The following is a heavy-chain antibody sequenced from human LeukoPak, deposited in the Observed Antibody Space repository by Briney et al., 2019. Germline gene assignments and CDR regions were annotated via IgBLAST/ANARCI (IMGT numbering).Heavy chain of an antibody. CDR2: IKQDGSEK. CDR3: AKGGFTMVRGTLDY. CDR1: GFTFSSYW. J-gene: IGHJ4*02. Sequence: GGSLRLSCAASGFTFSSYWMSWVRQAPGKGLEWVANIKQDGSEKYYVDSVKGRFTISRDNAKNSLYLQMNSLRAEDTAVYYCAKGGFTMVRGTLDYWGQGTLVTVSS. V-gene: IGHV3-7*01. D-gene: IGHD3-10*01.